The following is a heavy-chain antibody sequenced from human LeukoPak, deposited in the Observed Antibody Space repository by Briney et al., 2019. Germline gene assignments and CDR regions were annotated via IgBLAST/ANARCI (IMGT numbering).Heavy chain of an antibody. CDR3: ARGNAEIHWFDP. D-gene: IGHD5-24*01. Sequence: ASVKVSCKASGYIFTNYAMNWVRQAPGQGLEWMGWINTGTGNTKYSREFQGRVTMTSDTSARTVYMELSSLRFEDMGVYYCARGNAEIHWFDPWGQGTLVTVYS. CDR2: INTGTGNT. CDR1: GYIFTNYA. V-gene: IGHV1-3*03. J-gene: IGHJ5*02.